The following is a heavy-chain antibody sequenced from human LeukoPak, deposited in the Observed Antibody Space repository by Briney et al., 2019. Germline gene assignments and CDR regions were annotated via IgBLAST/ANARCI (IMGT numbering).Heavy chain of an antibody. V-gene: IGHV4-59*08. J-gene: IGHJ6*02. CDR1: GGSFSGYY. D-gene: IGHD5-18*01. CDR2: IYYSGST. Sequence: SETLSLTCAVYGGSFSGYYWSWIRQPPGKGLEWIGYIYYSGSTNYNPSLKSRVTISVDTSKNQFSLKLSSVTAADTAVYYCARHSYGYNYYYGMDVWGQGTTVTVSS. CDR3: ARHSYGYNYYYGMDV.